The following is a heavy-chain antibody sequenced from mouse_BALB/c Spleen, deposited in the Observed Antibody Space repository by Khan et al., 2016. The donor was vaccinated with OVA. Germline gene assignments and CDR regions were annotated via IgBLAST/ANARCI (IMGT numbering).Heavy chain of an antibody. CDR2: ISSDSNTI. Sequence: EVELVESGGGLVQSGGSRKLSCAASGFTFTSYGMHWIRQAPEKGLEWVAYISSDSNTIYYADTVKGRFTISRDNPKKTLFLQMTSLRSGDTAMYFCVTSYFDGYYFDYWGQGTTLTVSA. D-gene: IGHD1-1*01. J-gene: IGHJ2*01. V-gene: IGHV5-17*02. CDR1: GFTFTSYG. CDR3: VTSYFDGYYFDY.